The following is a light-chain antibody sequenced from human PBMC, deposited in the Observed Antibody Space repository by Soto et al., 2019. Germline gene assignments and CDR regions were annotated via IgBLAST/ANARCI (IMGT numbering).Light chain of an antibody. CDR2: AAS. Sequence: DIQMTQSPSSLSASVGDRVTITCRASQRISSYLNWYQQKPGKAPKLLIYAASSLQSGVPSRFSGSGSGTDSTLTISRLPPDDFATYYCQQSYSTPLTCGGGTKVDIK. V-gene: IGKV1-39*01. CDR3: QQSYSTPLT. J-gene: IGKJ4*02. CDR1: QRISSY.